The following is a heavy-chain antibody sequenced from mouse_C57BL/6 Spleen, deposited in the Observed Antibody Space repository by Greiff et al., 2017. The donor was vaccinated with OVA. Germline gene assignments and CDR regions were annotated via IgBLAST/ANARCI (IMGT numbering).Heavy chain of an antibody. V-gene: IGHV1-15*01. CDR1: GYTFTDYE. D-gene: IGHD3-2*02. CDR2: IDPETGGT. Sequence: VQLQQSGAELVRPGASVTLSCKASGYTFTDYEMHWVKQTPVHGLEWIGAIDPETGGTAYNQKFKGKAILTADKSSSTAYMELSSLTSEDSAVYYCARRQLRLQDYAMDYWGQGTSVTVSS. J-gene: IGHJ4*01. CDR3: ARRQLRLQDYAMDY.